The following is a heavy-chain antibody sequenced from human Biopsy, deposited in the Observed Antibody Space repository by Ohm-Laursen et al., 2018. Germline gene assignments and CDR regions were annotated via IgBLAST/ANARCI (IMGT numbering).Heavy chain of an antibody. CDR1: GGSISSSTTYY. CDR2: IYNTETT. Sequence: GTLSLTCPVSGGSISSSTTYYWAWLRQPPGKGLEWIGSIYNTETTFYNPSLKSQVTISVDTSPIQFSQKVSSVTAADTALYFCARHPTGFWFGPWGHGTLVTGSS. J-gene: IGHJ5*02. CDR3: ARHPTGFWFGP. V-gene: IGHV4-39*01.